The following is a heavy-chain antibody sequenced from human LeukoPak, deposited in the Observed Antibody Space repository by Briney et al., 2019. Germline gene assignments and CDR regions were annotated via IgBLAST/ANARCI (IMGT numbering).Heavy chain of an antibody. CDR2: INYIGNKT. CDR3: TKCGLHTFGLWLY. J-gene: IGHJ4*02. D-gene: IGHD2-21*01. V-gene: IGHV3-23*01. Sequence: GSLSLSCAASGFNFSNFAMSWVRPAPGKGLEWDSTINYIGNKTYYADSVKGRFTISRDNSKNRLYLQINSLRAEDTALYYCTKCGLHTFGLWLYWGQGSLVTISS. CDR1: GFNFSNFA.